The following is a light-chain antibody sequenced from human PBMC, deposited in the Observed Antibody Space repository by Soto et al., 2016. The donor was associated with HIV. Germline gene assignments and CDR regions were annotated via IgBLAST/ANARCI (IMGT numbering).Light chain of an antibody. J-gene: IGLJ3*02. CDR2: DNS. CDR3: QVWDSDSDHWV. V-gene: IGLV3-21*03. Sequence: SYVLAQSPSLSVAPGNTARILCGGTNIGSKSVRWYQQSPGQAPVLVVHDNSERPSGIPARFGGSNSGATATLTITRVEAGDEADYYCQVWDSDSDHWVFGGGTKLTVL. CDR1: NIGSKS.